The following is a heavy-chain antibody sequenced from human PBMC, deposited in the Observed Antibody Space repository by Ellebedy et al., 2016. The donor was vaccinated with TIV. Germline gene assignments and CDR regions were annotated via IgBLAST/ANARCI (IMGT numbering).Heavy chain of an antibody. D-gene: IGHD4-17*01. V-gene: IGHV3-7*01. Sequence: GESLKISCAASGFSFRSYWMSWVRQAPGKGLEWVANIYQDGGVQYYVDSVKGRFTISRDNADNSLFLQMHSLRAEDTAVYYCARRGSYGDYAVQINSWFDTWGRGTLVAASS. CDR3: ARRGSYGDYAVQINSWFDT. CDR2: IYQDGGVQ. CDR1: GFSFRSYW. J-gene: IGHJ5*02.